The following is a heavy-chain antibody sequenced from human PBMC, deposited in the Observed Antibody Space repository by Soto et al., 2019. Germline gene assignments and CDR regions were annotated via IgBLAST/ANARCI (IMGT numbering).Heavy chain of an antibody. D-gene: IGHD3-3*01. J-gene: IGHJ6*02. CDR2: MRSKNDGGTS. Sequence: LRLSRAVSRFTLSDVWRNWGRDAPVTLLVWVGGMRSKNDGGTSEYAAPVNGRSTISREETKNTMYLQMNSMTTEDGVMYYSSTYTTLHYDFWGTRDSSYGMDIWGQGTTVTVSS. CDR1: RFTLSDVW. V-gene: IGHV3-15*01. CDR3: STYTTLHYDFWGTRDSSYGMDI.